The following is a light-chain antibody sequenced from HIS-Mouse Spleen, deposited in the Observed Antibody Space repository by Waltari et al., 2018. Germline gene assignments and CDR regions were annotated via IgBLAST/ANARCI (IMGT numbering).Light chain of an antibody. J-gene: IGLJ3*02. V-gene: IGLV3-21*03. CDR1: NIGCNS. Sequence: SYVLTQPPSVSVAPGKTARITCRGNNIGCNSVHWYQQKPGQAPVLVVNDDSDRPSGIPERFSGSNSGNTATLTISRVEAGDEADYYCQVWDSSSDHWVFGGGTKLTVL. CDR2: DDS. CDR3: QVWDSSSDHWV.